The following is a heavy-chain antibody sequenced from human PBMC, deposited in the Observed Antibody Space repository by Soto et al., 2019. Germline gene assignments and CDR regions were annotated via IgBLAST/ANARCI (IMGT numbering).Heavy chain of an antibody. J-gene: IGHJ6*02. D-gene: IGHD3-22*01. CDR1: GFTFSNAW. V-gene: IGHV3-15*07. CDR2: IKSKTDGGTT. Sequence: GGSLRLSCAASGFTFSNAWMNWVRQAPGKGLEWVGRIKSKTDGGTTDYAAPVKGRFTISRDDSKNTLYLQMNSLKTEDTAVYYCTTDQRGQWFRNYYGMDVWGQGTTVTVSS. CDR3: TTDQRGQWFRNYYGMDV.